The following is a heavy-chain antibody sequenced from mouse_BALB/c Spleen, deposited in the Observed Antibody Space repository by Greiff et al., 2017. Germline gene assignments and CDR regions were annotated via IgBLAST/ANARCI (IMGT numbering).Heavy chain of an antibody. D-gene: IGHD5-1*01. CDR3: TRKGTYLAMDY. CDR1: GYTFTSYW. V-gene: IGHV1-69*02. Sequence: VQLQQPGAELVRPGASVKLSCKASGYTFTSYWINWVKQRPGQGLEWIGNIYPSDSYTNYNQKFKDKATLTVDKSSSTAYMQLSSPTSEDSAVYYCTRKGTYLAMDYWGQGTSVTVSS. CDR2: IYPSDSYT. J-gene: IGHJ4*01.